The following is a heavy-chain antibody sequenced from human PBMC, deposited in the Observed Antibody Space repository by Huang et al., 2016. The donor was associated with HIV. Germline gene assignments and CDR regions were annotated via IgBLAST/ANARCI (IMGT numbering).Heavy chain of an antibody. J-gene: IGHJ3*02. D-gene: IGHD3-22*01. Sequence: QLQLQGSGPGLVKPSETLSLTCTVSGGSIPSSSYYWGWIRQPPGKGLEWVGSIDYSGSTDYNPSRKGRVTVSVDTSKNQFSLKLSSVTAADTAVYYCARHFSYYDSSGYTPWDAFDIWGQGTMVTVSS. V-gene: IGHV4-39*01. CDR3: ARHFSYYDSSGYTPWDAFDI. CDR1: GGSIPSSSYY. CDR2: IDYSGST.